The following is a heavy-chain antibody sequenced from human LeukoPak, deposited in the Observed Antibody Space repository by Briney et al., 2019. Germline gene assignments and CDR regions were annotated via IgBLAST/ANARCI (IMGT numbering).Heavy chain of an antibody. CDR2: IIPILGIA. V-gene: IGHV1-69*04. CDR3: ARDFSGSGSYYNQYYSDY. Sequence: ASVKVSCKASGGTFSSYAISWVRQAPGQGLEWMGRIIPILGIANYAQKFQGRVTITADKSTSTAYMELSSLRSEDTAVYYCARDFSGSGSYYNQYYSDYWGQGTLVTVSS. D-gene: IGHD3-10*01. J-gene: IGHJ4*02. CDR1: GGTFSSYA.